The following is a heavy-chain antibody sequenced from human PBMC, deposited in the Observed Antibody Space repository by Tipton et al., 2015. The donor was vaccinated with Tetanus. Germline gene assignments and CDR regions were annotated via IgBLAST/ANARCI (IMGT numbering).Heavy chain of an antibody. V-gene: IGHV4-4*01. CDR1: GYSISNGYW. Sequence: TLSLTCAVSGYSISNGYWRSWVRQPPGKGLEWIGEISHVGSTDYNPSFKSRVTISVDKSKNQFSLEVTSVTAADTAVYFCARNAAYCLEYWGQGTLVAVSS. CDR2: ISHVGST. CDR3: ARNAAYCLEY. J-gene: IGHJ4*02. D-gene: IGHD1-26*01.